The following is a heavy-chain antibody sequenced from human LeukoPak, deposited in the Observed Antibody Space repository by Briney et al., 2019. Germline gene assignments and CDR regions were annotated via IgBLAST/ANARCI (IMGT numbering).Heavy chain of an antibody. Sequence: PGRSLRLPCAASGFTFSWYGMHWVRQAPGKGLEWVAVIWYDGSNKYYADSVKGRFTISRDNSKNTLYLQMNSLRAEDTAVYYCASAQDSSGYYAFDIWGQGTMVTVSS. V-gene: IGHV3-33*08. CDR1: GFTFSWYG. CDR2: IWYDGSNK. D-gene: IGHD3-22*01. CDR3: ASAQDSSGYYAFDI. J-gene: IGHJ3*02.